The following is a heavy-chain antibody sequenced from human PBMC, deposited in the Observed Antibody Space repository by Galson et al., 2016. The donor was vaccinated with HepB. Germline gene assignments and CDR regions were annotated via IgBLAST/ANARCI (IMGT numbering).Heavy chain of an antibody. CDR2: ISYDGSNK. CDR1: GFTFSSYG. Sequence: SLRLSCAASGFTFSSYGMHWVRQAPGKGLEWVAVISYDGSNKYYADSVKGRFTISRDNSKNTLYLQMNSLRPEDTAVYYCANGCYYNFDQWGQGTLVTVSS. D-gene: IGHD3-22*01. J-gene: IGHJ4*02. CDR3: ANGCYYNFDQ. V-gene: IGHV3-30*18.